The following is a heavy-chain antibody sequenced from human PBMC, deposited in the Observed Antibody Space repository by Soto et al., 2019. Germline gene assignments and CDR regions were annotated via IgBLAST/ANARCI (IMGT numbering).Heavy chain of an antibody. CDR2: IGTAGDT. D-gene: IGHD2-21*01. Sequence: EVQLVESGGGLVQPGGSLRLSCAASGFTFSNYEMHWVRQVTGKGLVWVSGIGTAGDTKYVGSVKGRFTISRDNAKISLYLQMNSLRAEDTAVYYCAGRRQVINDYYGLADWGQGTTVIFSS. CDR1: GFTFSNYE. CDR3: AGRRQVINDYYGLAD. J-gene: IGHJ6*02. V-gene: IGHV3-13*01.